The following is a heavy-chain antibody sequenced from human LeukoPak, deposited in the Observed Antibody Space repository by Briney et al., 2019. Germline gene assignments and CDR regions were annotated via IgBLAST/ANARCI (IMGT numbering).Heavy chain of an antibody. CDR2: INTNTGNP. V-gene: IGHV7-4-1*02. D-gene: IGHD7-27*01. CDR3: ASPLRDRTNWGKNYYYYMDV. Sequence: ASVKVSCKASGYTFTDYFIHWVRQAPGQGLEWMGWINTNTGNPTYAQGFTGRFVFSLDTSVSTAYLQISSLKAEDTAVYYCASPLRDRTNWGKNYYYYMDVWGKGTTVTVSS. CDR1: GYTFTDYF. J-gene: IGHJ6*03.